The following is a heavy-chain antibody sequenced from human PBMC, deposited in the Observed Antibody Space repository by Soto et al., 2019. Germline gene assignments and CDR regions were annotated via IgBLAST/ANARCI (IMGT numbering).Heavy chain of an antibody. Sequence: QLQLVQSGAEVQKPGASVKVSCKASGYTFTSYAMHWVRQAPGQRLEWMGWINAGNGNTKYPQKFQCRVTITKYTSASTAYMELSSLRSEDTAVYYCARGLGLYYLDYWGQGTLFPVSS. D-gene: IGHD1-26*01. CDR3: ARGLGLYYLDY. J-gene: IGHJ4*02. CDR1: GYTFTSYA. CDR2: INAGNGNT. V-gene: IGHV1-3*01.